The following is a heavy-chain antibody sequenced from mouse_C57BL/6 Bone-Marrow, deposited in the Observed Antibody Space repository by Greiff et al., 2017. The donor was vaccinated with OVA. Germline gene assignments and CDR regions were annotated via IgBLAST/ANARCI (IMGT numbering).Heavy chain of an antibody. J-gene: IGHJ1*03. CDR3: ARNYYGSSYYFDV. CDR2: INPNNGGT. Sequence: EVMLVESGPELVKPGASVKMSCKASGYTFTDYNMHWVKQSHGKSLEWIGYINPNNGGTSYNQKFKGKATLTVNKSSSTAYMELRSLTSEDSAVYYCARNYYGSSYYFDVWGTGTTVTVSS. V-gene: IGHV1-22*01. D-gene: IGHD1-1*01. CDR1: GYTFTDYN.